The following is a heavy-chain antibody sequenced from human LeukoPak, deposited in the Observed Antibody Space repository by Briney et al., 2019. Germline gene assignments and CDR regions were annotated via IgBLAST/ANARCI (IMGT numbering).Heavy chain of an antibody. V-gene: IGHV1-69*05. J-gene: IGHJ4*02. CDR1: GYTFTSYD. CDR3: AGGYYYDSSGYYSHLGY. D-gene: IGHD3-22*01. Sequence: SVKVSCKASGYTFTSYDINWVRQAPGQGLEWMGGIIPIFGTANYAQKFQGRVTITTDESTSTAYMELSSLRSEDTAVYYCAGGYYYDSSGYYSHLGYWGQGTPVTVSS. CDR2: IIPIFGTA.